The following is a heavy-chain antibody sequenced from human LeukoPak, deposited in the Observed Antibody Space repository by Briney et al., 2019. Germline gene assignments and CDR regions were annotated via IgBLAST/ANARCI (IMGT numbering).Heavy chain of an antibody. Sequence: ASVKVSCKASGYTFTSYDINWVRQATGQGLEWMGWMNPNSGNTGYAQKFQGRVTMTRNTSISTAYMELSSLRSEDTAVYYCASSWDSSSWYGYYYYSMDVWGQGTTVTVSS. D-gene: IGHD6-13*01. CDR3: ASSWDSSSWYGYYYYSMDV. J-gene: IGHJ6*02. CDR2: MNPNSGNT. V-gene: IGHV1-8*01. CDR1: GYTFTSYD.